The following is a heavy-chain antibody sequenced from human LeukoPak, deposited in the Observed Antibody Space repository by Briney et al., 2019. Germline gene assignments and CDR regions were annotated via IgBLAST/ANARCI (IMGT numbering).Heavy chain of an antibody. D-gene: IGHD4-17*01. CDR1: GGSISSYY. V-gene: IGHV4-59*01. CDR2: IYYSGST. CDR3: ARGMGDYGGD. J-gene: IGHJ1*01. Sequence: SETLSLTCTVSGGSISSYYWSWIRQPPGKGLEWIGYIYYSGSTNYNPSLKSRVTISVDTSKNQFSLKLSSVTAADTAVYYCARGMGDYGGDGGQGTLVTVSS.